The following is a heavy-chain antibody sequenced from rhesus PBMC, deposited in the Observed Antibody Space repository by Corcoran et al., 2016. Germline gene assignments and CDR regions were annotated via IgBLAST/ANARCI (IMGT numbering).Heavy chain of an antibody. CDR1: GGSFSRYW. Sequence: QVQLQESGPGLVKPSSTLSLTCAVSGGSFSRYWWGWIRPPPGQGLGGFGSIYGSSGSTENNPSLKSRATISRDTSKNQFSLKLSSVTAADTAVYYCARDWPSYYNFWSGLDYWGQGVLVTVSS. J-gene: IGHJ4*01. V-gene: IGHV4-160*01. CDR3: ARDWPSYYNFWSGLDY. D-gene: IGHD3-3*01. CDR2: IYGSSGST.